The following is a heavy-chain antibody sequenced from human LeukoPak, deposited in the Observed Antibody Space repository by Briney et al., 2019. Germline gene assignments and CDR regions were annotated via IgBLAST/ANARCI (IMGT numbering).Heavy chain of an antibody. J-gene: IGHJ4*02. D-gene: IGHD2-2*01. CDR1: GFTFSSYA. Sequence: PGRSLSLSCAASGFTFSSYAMHWVRQAPGKGLEWVAFIRYDGSNKYYADSVKGRFTISRDNSKNTLYLQMNSLRAEDTAVYYCAKDWGVVPAAPIYYFDYWGQGTLVTVSS. CDR3: AKDWGVVPAAPIYYFDY. CDR2: IRYDGSNK. V-gene: IGHV3-30*02.